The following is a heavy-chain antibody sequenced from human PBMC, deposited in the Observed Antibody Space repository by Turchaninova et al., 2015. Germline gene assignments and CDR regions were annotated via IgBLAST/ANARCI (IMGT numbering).Heavy chain of an antibody. CDR2: IYYLGDT. J-gene: IGHJ5*02. CDR3: ARYYGPNNWFDP. Sequence: QLQLQESGPGLVKPSETLSLTCTVSGDSITSTNYYWGWIRQPPGRGLGWVGSIYYLGDTPYNPSLESRVTISVDPSQNQFSLTLKSVTAADTALYCCARYYGPNNWFDPWGQGTLVTVSS. D-gene: IGHD3-10*01. V-gene: IGHV4-39*01. CDR1: GDSITSTNYY.